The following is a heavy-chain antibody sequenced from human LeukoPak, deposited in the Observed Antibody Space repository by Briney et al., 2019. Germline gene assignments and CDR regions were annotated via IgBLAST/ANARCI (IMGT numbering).Heavy chain of an antibody. CDR1: GFTFSNAW. CDR2: IKSKTDGGTT. J-gene: IGHJ4*02. Sequence: GGSLRLSCAASGFTFSNAWMSWVRQAPGKGLEWVGRIKSKTDGGTTDYAAPVKGRFTISRDDSKNTLYLQMNSLKTEDTAVYYCTTGSGYYDFWSGYYPKDYWGQGTLVTVSS. V-gene: IGHV3-15*01. D-gene: IGHD3-3*01. CDR3: TTGSGYYDFWSGYYPKDY.